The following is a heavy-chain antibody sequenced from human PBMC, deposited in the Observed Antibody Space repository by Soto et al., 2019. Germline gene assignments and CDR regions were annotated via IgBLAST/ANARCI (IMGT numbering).Heavy chain of an antibody. CDR2: ISYDGSNK. Sequence: SGGSLRLACAASGFTFSSYGMHWVRQAPGKGLEWVAVISYDGSNKYYADSVKGRFTISRDNSKNTLYLQMNSLRAEDTAVYYCAKDNDFWSGYDDYWGQGTLVTVSS. CDR3: AKDNDFWSGYDDY. CDR1: GFTFSSYG. V-gene: IGHV3-30*18. J-gene: IGHJ4*02. D-gene: IGHD3-3*01.